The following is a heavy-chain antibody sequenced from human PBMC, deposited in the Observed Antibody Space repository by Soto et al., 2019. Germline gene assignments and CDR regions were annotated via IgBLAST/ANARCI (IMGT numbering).Heavy chain of an antibody. V-gene: IGHV4-30-4*01. CDR2: ILYGGST. J-gene: IGHJ5*02. CDR3: ARGWDTRITGTTTWFDP. CDR1: GDSLRSGEYY. Sequence: QVQLQESGPGLVKPSQTLSLTCSVSGDSLRSGEYYWTWMRQSPGKGLEWIGFILYGGSTKYNPSLESRLTMSVDRSKNQFSPRLSSVTAADTSVYFCARGWDTRITGTTTWFDPWGPGTLVTVSS. D-gene: IGHD1-20*01.